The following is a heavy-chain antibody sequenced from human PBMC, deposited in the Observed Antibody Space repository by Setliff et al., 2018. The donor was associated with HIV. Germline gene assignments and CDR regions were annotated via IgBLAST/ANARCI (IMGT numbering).Heavy chain of an antibody. CDR1: GYTFTSYD. D-gene: IGHD3-22*01. CDR3: AREIGDYYDRIGYYAPTDYYYGMDD. J-gene: IGHJ6*02. V-gene: IGHV1-18*01. CDR2: ISAYNGKT. Sequence: ASVKVSCKASGYTFTSYDISWVRQAPGQGLEWMGWISAYNGKTNYAQKLQGRVTMTTDTSTFTAYIELMSLKSDETAVYYYAREIGDYYDRIGYYAPTDYYYGMDDWGQGTTVTVSS.